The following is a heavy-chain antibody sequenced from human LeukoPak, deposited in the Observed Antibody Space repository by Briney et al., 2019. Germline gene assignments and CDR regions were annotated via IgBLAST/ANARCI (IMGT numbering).Heavy chain of an antibody. CDR1: GYTFTSYG. V-gene: IGHV1-69*06. CDR3: AITSSGWYEGDDGGY. CDR2: IIPIFGTA. Sequence: ASVKVSCKASGYTFTSYGISWVRQAPGQGLEWMGGIIPIFGTANYAQKFQGRVTITADKSTSTAYMELSSLRSEDTAVYYCAITSSGWYEGDDGGYWGQGTLVTVSS. J-gene: IGHJ4*02. D-gene: IGHD6-19*01.